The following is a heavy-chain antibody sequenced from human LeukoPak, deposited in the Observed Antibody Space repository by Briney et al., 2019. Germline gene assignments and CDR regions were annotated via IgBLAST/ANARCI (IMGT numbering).Heavy chain of an antibody. CDR1: GGSISRDY. Sequence: SETLSLTCAVSGGSISRDYWRWIRQPPGKGLEWIGYIYYSEITKYNPSFKGRVTISVDTSKKHFSLKLSPVTAADTAVYFCARGPYSYDSSGAFDIWGQGTMVTVSS. J-gene: IGHJ3*02. CDR2: IYYSEIT. D-gene: IGHD3-22*01. CDR3: ARGPYSYDSSGAFDI. V-gene: IGHV4-59*08.